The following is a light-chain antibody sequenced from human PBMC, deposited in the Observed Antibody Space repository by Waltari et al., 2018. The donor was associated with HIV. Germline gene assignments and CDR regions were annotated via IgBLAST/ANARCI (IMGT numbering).Light chain of an antibody. CDR2: GNR. CDR1: SSTIGAGYD. V-gene: IGLV1-40*01. Sequence: QSVLTQPPSVSGAPGQRVTISCTGSSSTIGAGYDVHWYQQLPGTAPKLPIYGNRNRPSGVPDRFSGSKSGTSASLAITGLLAEDEADYYCQSYDSSLSVWVFGGGTKLTVL. CDR3: QSYDSSLSVWV. J-gene: IGLJ3*02.